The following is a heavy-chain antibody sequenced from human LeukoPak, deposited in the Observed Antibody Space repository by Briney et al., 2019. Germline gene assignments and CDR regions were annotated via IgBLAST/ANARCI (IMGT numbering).Heavy chain of an antibody. J-gene: IGHJ4*02. CDR1: GYTFTGYY. Sequence: ASVKVSCKASGYTFTGYYMHWVRQAPGQGLEWMGWINPNSGDTNYAQKFQGRVTMTRDTSISTAYMELSSLRSDDTAVLYCARAPTYCAGDCSLDYWGQGTLVTVSS. CDR2: INPNSGDT. V-gene: IGHV1-2*02. D-gene: IGHD2-21*02. CDR3: ARAPTYCAGDCSLDY.